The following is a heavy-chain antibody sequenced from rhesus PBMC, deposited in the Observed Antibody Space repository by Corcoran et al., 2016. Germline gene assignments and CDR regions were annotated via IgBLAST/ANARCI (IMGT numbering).Heavy chain of an antibody. V-gene: IGHV4-165*01. CDR2: IRGNSGRP. CDR1: GGSFSGYY. J-gene: IGHJ4*01. CDR3: ARWYGWEPLDY. Sequence: QVQLQESGPGLVKPSETLSLTCAVSGGSFSGYYWGWIRQPPGTGLEWIGDIRGNSGRPDSHPSLKIRVTISTNTSKNQFSLTLSSVTAADTAVYYCARWYGWEPLDYWGQGVLVTVSS. D-gene: IGHD1-44*02.